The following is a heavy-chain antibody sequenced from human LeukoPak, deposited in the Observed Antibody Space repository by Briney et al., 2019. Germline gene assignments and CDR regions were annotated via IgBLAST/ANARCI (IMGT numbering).Heavy chain of an antibody. V-gene: IGHV3-9*01. CDR2: ISWNSGSI. Sequence: GGSLRLSCAASGFTFDDYAMHWVRQAPGKGLEWVSGISWNSGSIGYADSVKGRFTISRDNAKNSLYLQMNSLRAEDTALYYCAKAGPAFWSGNWFDPWDQGTLVTVSS. D-gene: IGHD3-3*01. CDR3: AKAGPAFWSGNWFDP. CDR1: GFTFDDYA. J-gene: IGHJ5*02.